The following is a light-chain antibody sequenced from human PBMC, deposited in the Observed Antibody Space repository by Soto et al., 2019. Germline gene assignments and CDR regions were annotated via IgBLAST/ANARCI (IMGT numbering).Light chain of an antibody. V-gene: IGKV1-27*01. Sequence: DIQMTQSPSSLSASVGDRVTITCRASQGISNYLAWYQQKPGKVPKLLLYAASTLQSGVPSRFSGSGSGTDFTLTISSLQPEDVATYYCQKYNSAPRLTFGGGTKVEIK. J-gene: IGKJ4*01. CDR3: QKYNSAPRLT. CDR1: QGISNY. CDR2: AAS.